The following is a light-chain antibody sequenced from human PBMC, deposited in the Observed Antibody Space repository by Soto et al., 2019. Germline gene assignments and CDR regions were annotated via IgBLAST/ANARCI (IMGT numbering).Light chain of an antibody. CDR2: KAS. V-gene: IGKV1-5*03. CDR3: QQYHSYSLT. J-gene: IGKJ4*01. Sequence: DIPMTQSPSTLSASVGDRVTITCRASQSISSWLAWYQQKPGKAPKLLIYKASSFEGVVPSRFSGSGSGTDFTLTISSLQPDDFAPYYCQQYHSYSLTFGGGTKLDIK. CDR1: QSISSW.